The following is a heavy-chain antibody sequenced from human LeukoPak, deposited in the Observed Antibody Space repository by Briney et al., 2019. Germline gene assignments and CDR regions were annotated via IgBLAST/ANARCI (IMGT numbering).Heavy chain of an antibody. V-gene: IGHV3-21*01. Sequence: PGGSLRLSCAASGFTFSSYSMNWVRQAPGKGLEWVSSISSSSSYIYYADSVKGRFTISRDSAKNSLHLQMNSLRAEDTAVYYCARGEMVAATAYFDYWGQGTLVTVSS. J-gene: IGHJ4*02. CDR1: GFTFSSYS. D-gene: IGHD2-15*01. CDR3: ARGEMVAATAYFDY. CDR2: ISSSSSYI.